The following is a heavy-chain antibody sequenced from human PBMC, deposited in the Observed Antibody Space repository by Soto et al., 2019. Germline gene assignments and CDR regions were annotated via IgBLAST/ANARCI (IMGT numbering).Heavy chain of an antibody. D-gene: IGHD3-9*01. V-gene: IGHV1-2*04. CDR2: INPNSGGT. CDR1: GYTFTGYY. J-gene: IGHJ3*02. CDR3: ARASRPTAKQLRYFDWPPFFDI. Sequence: EASVKVSCKASGYTFTGYYMHWVRQAPGQGLERMGWINPNSGGTNYAQKFQGWVTMTRDTSISTAYMELSRLRSDDTAVYYCARASRPTAKQLRYFDWPPFFDIWGQGTMVTVSS.